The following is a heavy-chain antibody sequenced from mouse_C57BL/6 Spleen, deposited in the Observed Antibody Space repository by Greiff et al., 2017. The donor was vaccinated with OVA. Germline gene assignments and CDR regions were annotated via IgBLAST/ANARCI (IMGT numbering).Heavy chain of an antibody. CDR1: GYTFTTTW. CDR2: ICPCSGST. D-gene: IGHD1-1*01. CDR3: ARCYYGSSYAMDY. Sequence: QVQLQQPGAELVKPGASLRWSSRASGYTFTTTWITWLRQRPGQDLVVIGYICPCSGSTNYNEKFKSKATLTVDTSSSTAYMQLSSLTSEDSAVYYCARCYYGSSYAMDYWGQGTSVTVSS. V-gene: IGHV1-55*01. J-gene: IGHJ4*01.